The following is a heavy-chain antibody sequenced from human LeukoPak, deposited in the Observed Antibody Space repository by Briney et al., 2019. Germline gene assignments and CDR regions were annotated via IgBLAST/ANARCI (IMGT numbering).Heavy chain of an antibody. Sequence: PGGSLRLSCVVSGFTLSQYWMTWVRQAPGKGLEWVGRIKIKTDGGTIDYAAPVQGRFTISRDDSQNTVYLQMNSLKTEDTAVYFCTTAVIVTGFDYWGQGTLVTVSS. V-gene: IGHV3-15*01. CDR2: IKIKTDGGTI. CDR3: TTAVIVTGFDY. J-gene: IGHJ4*02. D-gene: IGHD2-21*01. CDR1: GFTLSQYW.